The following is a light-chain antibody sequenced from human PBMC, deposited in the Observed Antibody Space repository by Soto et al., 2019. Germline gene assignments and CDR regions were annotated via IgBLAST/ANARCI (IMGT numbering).Light chain of an antibody. Sequence: QSALTQPASVSGSPGQSLTISCTGTSSDVGGYNYVSWYQHHPGKAPKLMIYDVNNRPSRVSNRFFCSKSGNTASLTISGLQAEDEADYYCSSYSSSSLYVFGTATKLTV. CDR2: DVN. V-gene: IGLV2-14*03. CDR3: SSYSSSSLYV. CDR1: SSDVGGYNY. J-gene: IGLJ1*01.